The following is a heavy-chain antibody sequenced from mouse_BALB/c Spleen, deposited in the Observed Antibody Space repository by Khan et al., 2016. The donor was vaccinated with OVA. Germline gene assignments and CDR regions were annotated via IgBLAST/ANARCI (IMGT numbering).Heavy chain of an antibody. Sequence: EVELVESGGGLVKPGGSLKLSCAASGFTFSDYYMYWVRQTPEKRLEWVATISDGGSYTYFPDSVEGRVTISRDNAKNNLYLQLISLKSEDTAMYYCTRGGYGAFGYWGQGTLVTVSA. CDR3: TRGGYGAFGY. V-gene: IGHV5-4*02. J-gene: IGHJ3*01. D-gene: IGHD2-14*01. CDR1: GFTFSDYY. CDR2: ISDGGSYT.